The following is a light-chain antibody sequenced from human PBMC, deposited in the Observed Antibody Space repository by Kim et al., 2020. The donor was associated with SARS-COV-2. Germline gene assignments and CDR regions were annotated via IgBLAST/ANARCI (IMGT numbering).Light chain of an antibody. CDR3: QEYNSAPWT. V-gene: IGKV1-27*01. CDR2: AAS. J-gene: IGKJ1*01. CDR1: QGISKY. Sequence: DIQMTQSPSSLSASVGDRVSITCRASQGISKYLAWFQQKPGKVPKVLIYAASTLQSRFPPRFSGSGSGTDFTLTISSLQPEDVATYHCQEYNSAPWTFGQGTKVDIK.